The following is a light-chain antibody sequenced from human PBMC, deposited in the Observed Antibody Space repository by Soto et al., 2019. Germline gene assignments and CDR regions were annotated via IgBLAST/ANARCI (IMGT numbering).Light chain of an antibody. CDR1: QSVSGN. Sequence: EIVMTQSPATLSVSPGERATLSCRASQSVSGNLAWYHQKPGQAPRLLIYGASTRATGIPARISGSGSGTEFTLTISSLQSEDFAVYYCQQYNDGWTFGQGTKVEIK. CDR2: GAS. CDR3: QQYNDGWT. V-gene: IGKV3-15*01. J-gene: IGKJ1*01.